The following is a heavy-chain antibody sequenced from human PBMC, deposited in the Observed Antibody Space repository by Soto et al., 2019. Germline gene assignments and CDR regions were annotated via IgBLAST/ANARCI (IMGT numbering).Heavy chain of an antibody. D-gene: IGHD6-13*01. J-gene: IGHJ4*02. Sequence: QVQLQESGPGLVKPSQTLSLTCTVSGGSISSGGYYWSWIRQHPGKGLEWIGYIYYSGSTYYNPSLQSRVTISLDTSKNQFSLKLSSVTAADTAVYYCARGGIAAAAPPDYWGQGTLVTVSS. CDR2: IYYSGST. V-gene: IGHV4-31*03. CDR3: ARGGIAAAAPPDY. CDR1: GGSISSGGYY.